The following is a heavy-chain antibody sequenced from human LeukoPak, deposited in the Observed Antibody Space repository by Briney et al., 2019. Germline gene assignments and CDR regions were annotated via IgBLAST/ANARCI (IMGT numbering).Heavy chain of an antibody. J-gene: IGHJ4*02. V-gene: IGHV4-31*03. Sequence: SETLSLTCTVSGASISSGAYYWSWIRQLPGKGLEWIGYIFYSGSTYYNPSLKSRITISLDTSKAQFSLRLSSVTAADTAIYFCARLGATSTHYFDHWGQGTLVTVSS. CDR2: IFYSGST. CDR1: GASISSGAYY. D-gene: IGHD1-26*01. CDR3: ARLGATSTHYFDH.